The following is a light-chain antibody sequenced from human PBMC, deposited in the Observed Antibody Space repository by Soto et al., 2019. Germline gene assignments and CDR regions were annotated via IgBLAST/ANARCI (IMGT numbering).Light chain of an antibody. J-gene: IGKJ4*01. V-gene: IGKV3-15*01. Sequence: EIVMTQSPATLSVSPGERATLSCRASQNVSRNLAWYQQKPGQAPGLLIYGASTRATGIPARFSGSGSGTEFTLTISSLQSGDFALYYCQHYNDWLALTFGGGTKVEIK. CDR2: GAS. CDR3: QHYNDWLALT. CDR1: QNVSRN.